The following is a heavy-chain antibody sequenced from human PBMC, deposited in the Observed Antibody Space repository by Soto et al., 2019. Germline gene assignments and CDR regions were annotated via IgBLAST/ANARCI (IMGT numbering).Heavy chain of an antibody. D-gene: IGHD3-22*01. CDR2: IIPIFGTP. CDR1: GGTFNAHA. Sequence: QVQLVQSGAEVKKPGSSVKVSCKGSGGTFNAHAISWVRQAPGQGLEWMGGIIPIFGTPNYAQKFQGRLTINADTSTTTAYLELSSLRSDDTAVYFCATSSFYDISGYYWGYFENWGQGTLVAVSS. CDR3: ATSSFYDISGYYWGYFEN. J-gene: IGHJ4*02. V-gene: IGHV1-69*06.